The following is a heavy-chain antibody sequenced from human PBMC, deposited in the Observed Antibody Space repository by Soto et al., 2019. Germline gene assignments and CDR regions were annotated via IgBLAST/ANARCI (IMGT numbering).Heavy chain of an antibody. D-gene: IGHD5-12*01. Sequence: QVQLVESGGGVVQPGRSLRLSCAASGFTFSSYGMHWVRQAPGKGLEWVAVISYDGSNKYYADSVKGRFTISRDNSKNTLYLQMNSLRAEDTAVYYWAKDRRDGYNFYYYYGMDVWGQGTTVTVSS. CDR3: AKDRRDGYNFYYYYGMDV. CDR1: GFTFSSYG. V-gene: IGHV3-30*18. J-gene: IGHJ6*02. CDR2: ISYDGSNK.